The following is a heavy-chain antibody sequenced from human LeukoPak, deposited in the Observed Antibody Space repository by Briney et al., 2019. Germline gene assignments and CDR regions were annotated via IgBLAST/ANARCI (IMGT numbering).Heavy chain of an antibody. CDR1: GFTFSSYA. D-gene: IGHD3-10*01. V-gene: IGHV3-23*01. CDR3: AKHGEPLWFGESPPPFDY. Sequence: GGSLRLSXAASGFTFSSYAMSWVRQAPGKGMGWLSAISGSGGSTYYADSVKGRFTISRDNSKNTLYLQMNSLRAEDTAVYYCAKHGEPLWFGESPPPFDYWGQGTLVTVSS. J-gene: IGHJ4*02. CDR2: ISGSGGST.